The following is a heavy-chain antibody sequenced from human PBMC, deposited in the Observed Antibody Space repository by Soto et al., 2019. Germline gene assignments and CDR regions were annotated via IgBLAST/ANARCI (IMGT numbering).Heavy chain of an antibody. CDR2: IYYDGNT. CDR3: ASPKIAFYNWFDP. V-gene: IGHV4-39*01. Sequence: SETLSLTCTVSGDSITSSSHYWCWIRQPPGKGLECIANIYYDGNTYYNPSLKSRVAISLDTSKNQFSLRLNSVTAADTAVYYCASPKIAFYNWFDPWGQGTLVTVS. CDR1: GDSITSSSHY. D-gene: IGHD3-3*02. J-gene: IGHJ5*02.